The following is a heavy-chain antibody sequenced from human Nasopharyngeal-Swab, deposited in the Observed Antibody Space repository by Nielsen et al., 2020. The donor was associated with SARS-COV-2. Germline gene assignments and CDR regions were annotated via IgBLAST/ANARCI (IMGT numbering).Heavy chain of an antibody. D-gene: IGHD3-22*01. V-gene: IGHV1-2*02. CDR2: INPNSGGT. CDR1: GYTFTCYY. CDR3: AREVLLTMIVVGGAFDI. Sequence: ASVTVSCKASGYTFTCYYIHWVRQAPGQGLEWMGWINPNSGGTNYAQKFQGRVTMTRDTSISTAYMELSRLRSDDTAVYYCAREVLLTMIVVGGAFDIWGQGKMVTVSS. J-gene: IGHJ3*02.